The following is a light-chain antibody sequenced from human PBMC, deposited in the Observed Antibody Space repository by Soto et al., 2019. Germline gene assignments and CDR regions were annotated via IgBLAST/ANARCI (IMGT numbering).Light chain of an antibody. CDR2: DVS. J-gene: IGLJ2*01. Sequence: QSALTQPASVSGSPGQSITISCTATASDVCDYNYVSWFQRYPGKAPKLMIYDVSNRPSGVSNRFSGSKSGNTASLTISGLQAEDEADYYCSSYTSTRTHVIFGGGTKVTVL. V-gene: IGLV2-14*01. CDR3: SSYTSTRTHVI. CDR1: ASDVCDYNY.